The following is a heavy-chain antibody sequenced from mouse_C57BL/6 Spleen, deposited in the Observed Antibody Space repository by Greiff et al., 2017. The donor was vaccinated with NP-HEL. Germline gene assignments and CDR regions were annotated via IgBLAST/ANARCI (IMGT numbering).Heavy chain of an antibody. Sequence: VQLQQSGPELVKPGASVKISCKASGYTFTDYYMNWVKQSHGKSLEWIGDINPNNGGTSYNQKFKGKATLTVDKSSSTAYMELRSLTSEDSAVYYCARGELGLYWGQGTTLTVSS. CDR2: INPNNGGT. CDR3: ARGELGLY. CDR1: GYTFTDYY. V-gene: IGHV1-26*01. D-gene: IGHD4-1*01. J-gene: IGHJ2*01.